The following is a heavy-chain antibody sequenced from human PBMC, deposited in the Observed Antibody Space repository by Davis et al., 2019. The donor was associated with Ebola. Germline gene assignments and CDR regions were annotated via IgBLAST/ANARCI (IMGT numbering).Heavy chain of an antibody. CDR1: GGSISSYY. CDR3: ARVYDFWSGYPTYYYYYYMDV. D-gene: IGHD3-3*01. Sequence: PSETLSLTCTVSGGSISSYYWSWIRQPPGKGLEWIGYIYYSGSTNYNPSLKSRVTISVDTSKNQFSLKLSSVTAADTAVYYCARVYDFWSGYPTYYYYYYMDVWGKGTTVTVSS. V-gene: IGHV4-59*01. J-gene: IGHJ6*03. CDR2: IYYSGST.